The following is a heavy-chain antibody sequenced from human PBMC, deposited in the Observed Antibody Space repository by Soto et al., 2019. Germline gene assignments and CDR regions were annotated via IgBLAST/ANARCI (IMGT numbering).Heavy chain of an antibody. CDR1: GYTFTDYY. Sequence: ASVKVSCKASGYTFTDYYIHWVRLAPGQGLDWMGWINPKSGLTSHAQNFRGRVTMTGDTSISTVYMELNRLTSDDRATYYCARRDRSGSFDYWGQGTQVTSPQ. CDR2: INPKSGLT. D-gene: IGHD5-12*01. V-gene: IGHV1-2*02. CDR3: ARRDRSGSFDY. J-gene: IGHJ4*02.